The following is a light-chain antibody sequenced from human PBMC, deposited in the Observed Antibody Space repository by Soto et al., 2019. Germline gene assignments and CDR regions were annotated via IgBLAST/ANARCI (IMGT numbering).Light chain of an antibody. CDR1: QSVSSSY. Sequence: PGERVTLSCRASQSVSSSYLTWYQQKPGQAPRLLIYGASTRATSIPARFSGSGSGTDFTLTISSLQPEDFAVYYCQKDYNLSFTFGPGTKVDIK. J-gene: IGKJ3*01. V-gene: IGKV3D-7*01. CDR3: QKDYNLSFT. CDR2: GAS.